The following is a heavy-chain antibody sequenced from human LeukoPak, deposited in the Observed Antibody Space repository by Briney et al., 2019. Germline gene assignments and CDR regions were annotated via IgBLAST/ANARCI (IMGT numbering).Heavy chain of an antibody. CDR2: ISSTTDYV. V-gene: IGHV3-21*01. CDR3: AKDGGYNYGPRAPFDY. CDR1: GFTFSGYT. J-gene: IGHJ4*02. D-gene: IGHD5-18*01. Sequence: PGGSLRLSCAASGFTFSGYTMSWVRRAPGRGLEWVASISSTTDYVYHASSVRGRFTISRDNARNSLYLQMNSLRAGDTAIYYCAKDGGYNYGPRAPFDYWGLGTVVTVSS.